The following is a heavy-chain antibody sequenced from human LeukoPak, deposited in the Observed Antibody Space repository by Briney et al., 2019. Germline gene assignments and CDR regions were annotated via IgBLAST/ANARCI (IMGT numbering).Heavy chain of an antibody. CDR2: IYYSGST. J-gene: IGHJ5*02. D-gene: IGHD3-9*01. V-gene: IGHV4-31*03. CDR3: ARVPYYDILTGYSPTGFDP. Sequence: PSETLSLTCTVSGGSISSGGYYWGWIRQHPGKGLEWIGYIYYSGSTYYNPSLKSRVTISVDTSKNQFSLKLSSVTAADTAVYYCARVPYYDILTGYSPTGFDPWGQGTLVTVSS. CDR1: GGSISSGGYY.